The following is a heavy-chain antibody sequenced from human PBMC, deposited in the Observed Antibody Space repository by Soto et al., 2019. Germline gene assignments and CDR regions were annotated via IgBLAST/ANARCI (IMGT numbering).Heavy chain of an antibody. V-gene: IGHV3-23*01. CDR1: GFTFSTYA. CDR3: AKELPSVGELLSSFDY. Sequence: EVQLLESGGGLVQPGGSLRLSCAASGFTFSTYAMSWVRQAPGKELEWVSVISGSGGSTYYADSVKGRFTISRDNSKNTLYLQMNSLRAEDTAVYYCAKELPSVGELLSSFDYWGQGTLVSVSS. D-gene: IGHD3-10*01. CDR2: ISGSGGST. J-gene: IGHJ4*02.